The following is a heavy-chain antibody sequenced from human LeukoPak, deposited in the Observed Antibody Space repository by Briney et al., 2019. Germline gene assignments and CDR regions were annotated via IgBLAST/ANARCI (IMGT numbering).Heavy chain of an antibody. V-gene: IGHV3-23*01. CDR3: ARGSMTTVTPFDY. CDR1: GFTFSSYA. CDR2: ISGSGGST. J-gene: IGHJ4*02. D-gene: IGHD4-17*01. Sequence: GGSLRLSCAASGFTFSSYAMSWVRQAPGKGLEGVSAISGSGGSTYYADPVKGRFTISRDNSKNTLYLQMNSLRAEDTAVYYCARGSMTTVTPFDYWGQGTLVTVSS.